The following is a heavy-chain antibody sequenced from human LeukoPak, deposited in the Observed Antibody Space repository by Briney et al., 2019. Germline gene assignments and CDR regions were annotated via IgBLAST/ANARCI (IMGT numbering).Heavy chain of an antibody. CDR3: ARDHSFWDDILTGHYRSYYFDY. Sequence: PGGSLRLSCAASGFTFSSYAMSWVRQAPGKGLEWVSAISGSGGSTYYADSVKGRFTISRDNSKNTLYLQMNSLRAEDTAVYYCARDHSFWDDILTGHYRSYYFDYWGQGTLVTVSS. CDR2: ISGSGGST. J-gene: IGHJ4*02. V-gene: IGHV3-23*01. D-gene: IGHD3-9*01. CDR1: GFTFSSYA.